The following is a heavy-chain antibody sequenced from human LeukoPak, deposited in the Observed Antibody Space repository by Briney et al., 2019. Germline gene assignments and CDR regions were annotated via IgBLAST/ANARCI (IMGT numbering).Heavy chain of an antibody. CDR3: ARWAQDGSTWRFDY. J-gene: IGHJ4*02. CDR2: ILYDGTNK. Sequence: GGSLRLSCAVSGFSFSSYGMHWVRQAPGKGLEWVAVILYDGTNKYYADSVKGRFTISRDNSKSTLYLQMNSLRAEDTAVYYCARWAQDGSTWRFDYWGQGTLVTVSS. V-gene: IGHV3-33*01. CDR1: GFSFSSYG. D-gene: IGHD1-14*01.